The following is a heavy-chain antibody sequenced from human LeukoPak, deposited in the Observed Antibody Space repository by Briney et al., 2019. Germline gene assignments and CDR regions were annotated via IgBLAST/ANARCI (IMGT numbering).Heavy chain of an antibody. V-gene: IGHV3-72*01. CDR1: GFTFSVYY. CDR3: ARGLNGNDFGDIH. D-gene: IGHD5-12*01. Sequence: GGSLRLSCTAPGFTFSVYYMDWVRQAPGKGLEWVGRTRDKAHSYTTEYAASVKGRFTISRDDSKNSLYLQMNSLKTEDTAVYYCARGLNGNDFGDIHWGQGTLVTVSS. CDR2: TRDKAHSYTT. J-gene: IGHJ4*02.